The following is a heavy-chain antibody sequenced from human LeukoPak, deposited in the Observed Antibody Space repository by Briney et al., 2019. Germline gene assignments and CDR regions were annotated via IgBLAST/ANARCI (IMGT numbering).Heavy chain of an antibody. Sequence: GGSLRLSCAASGFTFSNAWMSWVRQAPGKGLEWVSAISGSGGSTYYADSVRGRLTISRDNSKNTLYLQMNSLRAEETAEYYCARGDKQLVFKRRKGGFDPWGQGTLVTVSS. V-gene: IGHV3-23*01. CDR2: ISGSGGST. CDR3: ARGDKQLVFKRRKGGFDP. J-gene: IGHJ5*02. CDR1: GFTFSNAW. D-gene: IGHD1-1*01.